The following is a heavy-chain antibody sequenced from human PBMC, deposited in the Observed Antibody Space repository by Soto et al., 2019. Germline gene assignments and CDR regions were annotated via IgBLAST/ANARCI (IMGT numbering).Heavy chain of an antibody. D-gene: IGHD3-16*01. J-gene: IGHJ5*02. CDR2: IYYSGST. CDR1: GGSISSYY. Sequence: PSETLSLTCTVSGGSISSYYWSWIRQPPGKGLEWIGYIYYSGSTNYNPSLKSRVTISVDTSKNQFSLKLSSVTAVDTAVYYGARTYTYVSFDPWGQGTLVTVSS. CDR3: ARTYTYVSFDP. V-gene: IGHV4-59*01.